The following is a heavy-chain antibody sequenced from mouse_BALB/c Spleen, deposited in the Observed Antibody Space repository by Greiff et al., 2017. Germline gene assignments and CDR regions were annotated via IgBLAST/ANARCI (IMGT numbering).Heavy chain of an antibody. CDR1: GFTFSSFG. CDR3: ARYGITKAMDY. CDR2: ISSGSSTI. V-gene: IGHV5-17*02. Sequence: EVQVVESGGGLVQPGGSRKLSCAASGFTFSSFGMHWVRQAPEKGLEWVAYISSGSSTIYYADTVKGRFTISRDNPKNTLFLQMTSLRSEDTAMYYCARYGITKAMDYWGQGTSVTVSS. D-gene: IGHD2-4*01. J-gene: IGHJ4*01.